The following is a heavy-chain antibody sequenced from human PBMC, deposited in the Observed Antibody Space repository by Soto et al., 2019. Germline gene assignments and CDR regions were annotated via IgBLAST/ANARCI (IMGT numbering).Heavy chain of an antibody. CDR2: IYWNDDK. V-gene: IGHV2-5*01. Sequence: GSGPTLVNPTQTLTLTCTFSGFSLSTSGVGVGWIRQPPGKALEWLALIYWNDDKRYSPSLKSRLTITKDTSKNQVVLTMTNMDPVDTATYYCAHSRRDGYNRRVGATLFDYWGQGTLVTVSS. CDR1: GFSLSTSGVG. CDR3: AHSRRDGYNRRVGATLFDY. D-gene: IGHD1-26*01. J-gene: IGHJ4*02.